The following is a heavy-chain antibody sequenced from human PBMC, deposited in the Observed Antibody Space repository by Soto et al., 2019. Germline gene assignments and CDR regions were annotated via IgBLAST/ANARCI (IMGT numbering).Heavy chain of an antibody. CDR1: GGTFSRYT. Sequence: SVKVSCKASGGTFSRYTISWVRQAPGQGLVWMGRIIPILGVANYAQKFQGRVTITADKSTSTAYMELSSLRSEDTAVYYCAGVIGNYFDYWGQGTLVTVS. D-gene: IGHD3-16*02. V-gene: IGHV1-69*02. CDR2: IIPILGVA. CDR3: AGVIGNYFDY. J-gene: IGHJ4*02.